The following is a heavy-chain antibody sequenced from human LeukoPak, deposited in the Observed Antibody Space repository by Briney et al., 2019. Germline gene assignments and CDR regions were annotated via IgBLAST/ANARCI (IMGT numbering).Heavy chain of an antibody. CDR2: ISSSSSYI. J-gene: IGHJ4*02. CDR3: ARDRAMVRGVIDY. V-gene: IGHV3-21*01. CDR1: GFTFSSYS. Sequence: GGSLRLSCAASGFTFSSYSMNWVRQAPGKGLEWVSSISSSSSYIYYADSVKGRFTISRDNAKNSLYLQMNSLRAEDTAVYYCARDRAMVRGVIDYWGQGTLVTVSS. D-gene: IGHD3-10*01.